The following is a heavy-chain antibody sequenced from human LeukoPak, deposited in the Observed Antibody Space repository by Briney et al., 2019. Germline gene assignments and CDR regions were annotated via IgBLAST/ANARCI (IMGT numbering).Heavy chain of an antibody. CDR1: GYTFTNYG. Sequence: ASVKVSCTASGYTFTNYGFSWVRQAPGQGLEWMGWISSYNGNTRYAEKLQGRVTMTTDTSTTTAYMELRSLRSDDTAVYYCARADGSGTPVDYWGQGTLVTVSS. CDR2: ISSYNGNT. V-gene: IGHV1-18*01. J-gene: IGHJ4*02. D-gene: IGHD3-10*01. CDR3: ARADGSGTPVDY.